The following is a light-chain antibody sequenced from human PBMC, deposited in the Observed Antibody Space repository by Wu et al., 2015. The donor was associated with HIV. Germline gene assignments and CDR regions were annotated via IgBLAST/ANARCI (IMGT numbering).Light chain of an antibody. J-gene: IGKJ5*01. Sequence: EIVMTQSPATLSLFPGETATLSCRASQTLSGNYLAWYQQKPGQAPRLLVYATSNRATGIPDRISGSGSGTLFTLTISRLEPEDSAVYFCQQYVSSPTFGQGTRLEIK. CDR3: QQYVSSPT. V-gene: IGKV3-20*01. CDR2: ATS. CDR1: QTLSGNY.